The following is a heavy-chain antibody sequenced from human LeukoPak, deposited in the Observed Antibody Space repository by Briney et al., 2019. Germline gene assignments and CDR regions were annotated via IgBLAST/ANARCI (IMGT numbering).Heavy chain of an antibody. V-gene: IGHV3-43*02. D-gene: IGHD3-22*01. CDR3: AKTYYYDSSNYPPMDY. CDR2: ISGDGGST. Sequence: PGGSLRLSCAASGFTFDDYAMHWVRQAPGKGLEWVSLISGDGGSTYYADSVKGRFTISRDNSKNTLYLQMNSLRAEDTAVYYCAKTYYYDSSNYPPMDYWGQGTLVTVSS. CDR1: GFTFDDYA. J-gene: IGHJ4*02.